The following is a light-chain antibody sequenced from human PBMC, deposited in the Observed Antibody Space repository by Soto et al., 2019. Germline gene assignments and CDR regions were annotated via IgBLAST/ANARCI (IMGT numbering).Light chain of an antibody. CDR3: QQYNDWPLT. CDR1: QSVSSN. Sequence: EIVMTQSPATLSVSPGERATLSCRASQSVSSNLAWYQQKPGQAPSLLISDISPRATGIPTRFSGSGSGTEFPLTISSLQSEDFAVYYCQQYNDWPLTGGGGTVVEIK. J-gene: IGKJ4*01. V-gene: IGKV3D-15*01. CDR2: DIS.